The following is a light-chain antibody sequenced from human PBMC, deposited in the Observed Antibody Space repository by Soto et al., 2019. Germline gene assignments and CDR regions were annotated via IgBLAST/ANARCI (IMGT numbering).Light chain of an antibody. J-gene: IGLJ1*01. CDR2: EAT. V-gene: IGLV2-14*01. Sequence: QSVLTQPASVSGSPGQSITISCAGTRSDNDASNSVSWYQHLPGRSPTLIIYEATNRPSGVSERFSGSKAGDTASLTISGLQADDEAEYFCISYKTDDTFVFGSGTKVTVL. CDR1: RSDNDASNS. CDR3: ISYKTDDTFV.